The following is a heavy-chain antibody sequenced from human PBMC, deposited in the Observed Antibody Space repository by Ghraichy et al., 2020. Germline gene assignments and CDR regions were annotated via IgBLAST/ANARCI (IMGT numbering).Heavy chain of an antibody. D-gene: IGHD3-3*02. CDR2: IYWDDDK. CDR3: AHSELYWSGYYATYYYYGMDV. J-gene: IGHJ6*02. V-gene: IGHV2-5*02. CDR1: GFSLSTSGVG. Sequence: SGPTLVKPTQTLTLTCTFSGFSLSTSGVGVGWIRQPPGKALEWLALIYWDDDKRYSPSLKSRLTITKDTSKNQVVLTMTNMDPVDTATYYCAHSELYWSGYYATYYYYGMDVWGQGTTVTVSS.